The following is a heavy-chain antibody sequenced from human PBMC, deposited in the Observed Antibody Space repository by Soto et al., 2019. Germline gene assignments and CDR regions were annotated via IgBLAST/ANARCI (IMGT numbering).Heavy chain of an antibody. CDR2: FNGNGGGT. V-gene: IGHV3-23*01. Sequence: GGSLRLSCATAGFSFSTYAMTWVRQAPGKGLEWVSTFNGNGGGTYYADSVKGRFTISRDNSKNTLYLQMDSLRAEDTATYYCAKDNSLHWFDPWGQGTLVTVSS. CDR1: GFSFSTYA. J-gene: IGHJ5*02. D-gene: IGHD2-15*01. CDR3: AKDNSLHWFDP.